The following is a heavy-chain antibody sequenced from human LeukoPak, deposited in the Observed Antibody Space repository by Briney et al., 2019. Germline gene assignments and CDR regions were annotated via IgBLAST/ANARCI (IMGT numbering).Heavy chain of an antibody. CDR2: INHSGST. J-gene: IGHJ6*03. Sequence: SETLSLTCAVYGGSFSGYYWSWIRQPPGKGLEWIGEINHSGSTNYNPSLKSRVTISVDTSKNQFSLKLSSVTAADTAVYYCARAYSSSSPSSFYYYYYYMDVWGKGITVTVSS. D-gene: IGHD6-6*01. CDR1: GGSFSGYY. CDR3: ARAYSSSSPSSFYYYYYYMDV. V-gene: IGHV4-34*01.